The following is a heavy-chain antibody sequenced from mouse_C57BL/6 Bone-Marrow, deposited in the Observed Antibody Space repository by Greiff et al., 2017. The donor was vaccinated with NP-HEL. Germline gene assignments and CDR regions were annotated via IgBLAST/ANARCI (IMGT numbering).Heavy chain of an antibody. CDR3: ARRWGEDYAMDY. CDR1: GFTFSDYY. CDR2: ISNGGGST. J-gene: IGHJ4*01. Sequence: EVKLVESGGGLVQPGGSLKLSCAASGFTFSDYYMYWVRQTPEKRLEWVAYISNGGGSTYYPDTVKGRFTISRDNAKNTLYLQMSRLKSEDTAMYYCARRWGEDYAMDYWGQGTSVTVSS. V-gene: IGHV5-12*01.